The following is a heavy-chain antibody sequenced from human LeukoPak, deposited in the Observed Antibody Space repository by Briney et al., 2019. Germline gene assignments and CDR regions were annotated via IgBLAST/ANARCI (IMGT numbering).Heavy chain of an antibody. CDR3: ARGYSSSQNWFDP. Sequence: TLSLTCTVSGGSIGSGGYYWSWIRQHPGKGLEWIGYIYYSGSAYYNPSLKSRVTISVDTSKNQFSLKLSSVTAADTAVYYCARGYSSSQNWFDPWGQGTMVTVSS. D-gene: IGHD6-13*01. CDR1: GGSIGSGGYY. CDR2: IYYSGSA. J-gene: IGHJ5*02. V-gene: IGHV4-31*03.